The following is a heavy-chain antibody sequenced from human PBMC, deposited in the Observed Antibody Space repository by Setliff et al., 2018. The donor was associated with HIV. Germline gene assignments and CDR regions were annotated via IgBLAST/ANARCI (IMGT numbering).Heavy chain of an antibody. Sequence: PSETLSLTCTVSGGSIYGSDYYWGWVRQPPGKGLESIGSIYYTGSANYNPSLKSRVTISVDTSRNQFSLKLSSVTAADTAVYYCARPVEMANREFDYWGQGTLVTVSS. J-gene: IGHJ4*02. CDR3: ARPVEMANREFDY. D-gene: IGHD1-26*01. V-gene: IGHV4-39*01. CDR2: IYYTGSA. CDR1: GGSIYGSDYY.